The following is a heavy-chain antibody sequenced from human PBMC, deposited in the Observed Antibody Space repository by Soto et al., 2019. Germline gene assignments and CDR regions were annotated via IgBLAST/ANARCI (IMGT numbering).Heavy chain of an antibody. CDR2: IWYDGSNK. CDR3: ARDQQLGSNAEYFQH. J-gene: IGHJ1*01. D-gene: IGHD6-13*01. CDR1: GFTFSSYG. Sequence: QVQLMESGGGVVQPGRSLRLSCAASGFTFSSYGMHWVRQAPGKGLEWVAVIWYDGSNKYYADSVKGRFTISRDNSKNTLYLQMNSLRAEDTAVYYCARDQQLGSNAEYFQHWGQGTLVTVSS. V-gene: IGHV3-33*01.